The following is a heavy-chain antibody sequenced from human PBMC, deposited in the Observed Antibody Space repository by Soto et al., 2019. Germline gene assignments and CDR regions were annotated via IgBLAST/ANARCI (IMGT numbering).Heavy chain of an antibody. CDR3: ARQENYYDSSGALKGFDY. CDR1: VGTFSGYA. V-gene: IGHV1-69*13. CDR2: IIPIFGTA. J-gene: IGHJ4*02. D-gene: IGHD3-22*01. Sequence: SVKVSCKASVGTFSGYAISWVRQAPGQGLEWMGGIIPIFGTANYAQKFQGRVTITADESTSTAYMELSSLRSEYTAVYYCARQENYYDSSGALKGFDYWGQGTLVTVSS.